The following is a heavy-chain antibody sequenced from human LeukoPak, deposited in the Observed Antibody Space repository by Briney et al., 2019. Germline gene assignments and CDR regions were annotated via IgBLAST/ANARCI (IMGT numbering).Heavy chain of an antibody. V-gene: IGHV3-74*01. Sequence: GGSLRLSCAASGFTFDDYGLSWVRQAPGKGLVWVSRIKSDGSSTSYADSVKGRFTISRDNAKNTLHLQMNSLRAEDTAVYYCARVGAVAGGFDIWGQGTMVTVSS. CDR2: IKSDGSST. CDR3: ARVGAVAGGFDI. J-gene: IGHJ3*02. D-gene: IGHD6-19*01. CDR1: GFTFDDYG.